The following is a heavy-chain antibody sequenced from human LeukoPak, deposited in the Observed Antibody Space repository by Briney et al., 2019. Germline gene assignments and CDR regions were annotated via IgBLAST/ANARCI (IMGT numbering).Heavy chain of an antibody. V-gene: IGHV3-30*03. J-gene: IGHJ6*03. CDR1: GFTFSSYG. D-gene: IGHD2-2*02. CDR2: ISYDGSNK. Sequence: GGSLRLSCAASGFTFSSYGMHWVRQAPGKGLEWVAVISYDGSNKYYADSVKGRFTISRDNAKNSLNLQMNSLRAEDTAVYYCARIGDCSSTSCYKGGYYYYYMDVWGKGTTVTVSS. CDR3: ARIGDCSSTSCYKGGYYYYYMDV.